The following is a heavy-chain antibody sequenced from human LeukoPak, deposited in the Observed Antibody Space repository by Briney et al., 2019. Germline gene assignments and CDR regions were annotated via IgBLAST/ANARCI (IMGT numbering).Heavy chain of an antibody. CDR2: IKDDGSAK. V-gene: IGHV3-7*01. CDR3: ARTSTYYYYMDV. Sequence: GGSLRLSCAASGFTLSNYWMTWVRQAPGKGLEWVASIKDDGSAKYYDDSVQGRFSISRGDAKNSLYLQMNSLTFDDTAVYYCARTSTYYYYMDVWGKGTTVTISS. J-gene: IGHJ6*03. CDR1: GFTLSNYW. D-gene: IGHD2-2*01.